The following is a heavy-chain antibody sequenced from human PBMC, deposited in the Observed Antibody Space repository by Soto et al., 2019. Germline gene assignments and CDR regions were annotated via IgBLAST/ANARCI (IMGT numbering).Heavy chain of an antibody. Sequence: EVQVVESGGDLVKPGGSLRLSCAGSGFTFSNAWMNWVRQAPGKGLEWVGRIKSKPDGGTTDYAAPVKGRFTISRDDSKNTVYLQMTSLNTEDTALYCCATGDVNVVGIDYWGQGTLVTVSS. CDR3: ATGDVNVVGIDY. D-gene: IGHD2-15*01. V-gene: IGHV3-15*07. CDR2: IKSKPDGGTT. CDR1: GFTFSNAW. J-gene: IGHJ4*02.